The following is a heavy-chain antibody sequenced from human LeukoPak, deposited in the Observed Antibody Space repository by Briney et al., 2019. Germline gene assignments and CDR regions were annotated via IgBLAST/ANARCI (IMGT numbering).Heavy chain of an antibody. Sequence: GGSLRLSCAASGFTFSTYSMNWVRQAPGEGLEWVSYISGSSSNIYYPDSVKGRFTISIDNAKNSLFLQMNSLRAEDTAVYYCARERPTTTAFDYWGQGTLVTVSS. J-gene: IGHJ4*02. CDR3: ARERPTTTAFDY. CDR2: ISGSSSNI. CDR1: GFTFSTYS. D-gene: IGHD1-1*01. V-gene: IGHV3-21*01.